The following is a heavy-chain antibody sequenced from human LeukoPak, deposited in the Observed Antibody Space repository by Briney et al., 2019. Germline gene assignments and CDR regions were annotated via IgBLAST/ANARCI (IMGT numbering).Heavy chain of an antibody. J-gene: IGHJ4*02. Sequence: GRSLRLSCAASGFTFSSYGMHWVRQAPGKGLEWVAVIWYDGSNKYYADSVKGRFTISRDNSKNTLYLQMNSLRAEDTAVYYCARVPYCSSTSCYSYFDYWGQGTLVTVSS. V-gene: IGHV3-33*01. D-gene: IGHD2-2*01. CDR2: IWYDGSNK. CDR1: GFTFSSYG. CDR3: ARVPYCSSTSCYSYFDY.